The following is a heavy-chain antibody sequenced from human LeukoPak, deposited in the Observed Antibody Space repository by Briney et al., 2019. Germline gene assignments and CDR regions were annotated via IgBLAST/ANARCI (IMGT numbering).Heavy chain of an antibody. CDR1: GGTFTSYG. CDR2: ISAYNGNT. Sequence: GASVKVSCKASGGTFTSYGISWVRQAPGQGLEWMGWISAYNGNTNYAQKLQGRVTMTTDTSTSTAYMELRSLRSDDTAVYYCARDSWAYYGDYEDNYFDYWGQGTLVTVSS. J-gene: IGHJ4*02. CDR3: ARDSWAYYGDYEDNYFDY. V-gene: IGHV1-18*01. D-gene: IGHD4-17*01.